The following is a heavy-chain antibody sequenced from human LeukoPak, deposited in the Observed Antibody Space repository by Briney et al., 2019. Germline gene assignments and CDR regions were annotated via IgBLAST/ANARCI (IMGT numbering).Heavy chain of an antibody. V-gene: IGHV3-23*01. CDR3: ARSNGGYSYGYIGYYYYGMDV. D-gene: IGHD5-18*01. CDR1: GFAFSGYA. Sequence: GGSLRLSCTVSGFAFSGYAMSWVRQAPGKGPEWVSSIGARGDVTYSADSVKGRFTISRDNAKNSLYLHMNSLRAEDTAVYYCARSNGGYSYGYIGYYYYGMDVWGQGTTVTVSS. CDR2: IGARGDVT. J-gene: IGHJ6*02.